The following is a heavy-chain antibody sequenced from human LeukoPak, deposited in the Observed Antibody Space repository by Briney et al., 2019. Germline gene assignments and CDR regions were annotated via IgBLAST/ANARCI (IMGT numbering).Heavy chain of an antibody. Sequence: PGGSLRLSCAASGFTFSSYGMSWVRQAPGKGLEWVSAISGSGGSTYYADSVKGRFTISRDNSKNTLYLQMNSLRAEDTAVYYCAKVIGSYYYDSSGYLAYWGQGTLVTVSS. CDR2: ISGSGGST. J-gene: IGHJ4*02. V-gene: IGHV3-23*01. CDR3: AKVIGSYYYDSSGYLAY. D-gene: IGHD3-22*01. CDR1: GFTFSSYG.